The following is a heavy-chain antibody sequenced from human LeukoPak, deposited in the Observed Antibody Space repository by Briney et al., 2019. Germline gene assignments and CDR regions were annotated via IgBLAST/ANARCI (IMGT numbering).Heavy chain of an antibody. D-gene: IGHD2-15*01. CDR1: GGTFSSYA. Sequence: ASVKVSCKASGGTFSSYAISWVRQAPGQGLEWMGGIIPIFGTANYAQKFQGRVTITADKSTSTAYVELSSLRSEDTAVYYCAKGYCSGGSCYSFFPYYYYMDVWGKGTTVTVSS. J-gene: IGHJ6*03. CDR2: IIPIFGTA. CDR3: AKGYCSGGSCYSFFPYYYYMDV. V-gene: IGHV1-69*06.